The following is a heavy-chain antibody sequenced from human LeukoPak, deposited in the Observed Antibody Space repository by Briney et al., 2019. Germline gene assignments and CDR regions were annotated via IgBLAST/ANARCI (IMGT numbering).Heavy chain of an antibody. V-gene: IGHV1-69*13. CDR2: IIPIFGTA. Sequence: SVKVSCKASGGTFSSYAISWVRQAPGQGLEWMGGIIPIFGTANYAQKFQGRVTITADESTSTAYMELSSLRSEDTAVYYCAKVNYYKSSGYYDYWGQGTLVTVSS. CDR1: GGTFSSYA. J-gene: IGHJ4*02. CDR3: AKVNYYKSSGYYDY. D-gene: IGHD3-22*01.